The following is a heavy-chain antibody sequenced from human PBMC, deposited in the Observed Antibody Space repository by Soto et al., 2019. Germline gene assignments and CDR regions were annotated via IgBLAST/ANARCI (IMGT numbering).Heavy chain of an antibody. CDR1: GGSMSNNY. CDR2: VFYTGST. Sequence: QVHLQESGPGLVKPSETLSLFCNVSGGSMSNNYWTWIRQAPGKGLEWIGYVFYTGSTNYNPSLKSRVTISVDTSKKYFSLWLNSVTAADTAVYYCGRSLTVTRFDKWGQGTRVTVS. D-gene: IGHD4-17*01. J-gene: IGHJ4*02. V-gene: IGHV4-59*01. CDR3: GRSLTVTRFDK.